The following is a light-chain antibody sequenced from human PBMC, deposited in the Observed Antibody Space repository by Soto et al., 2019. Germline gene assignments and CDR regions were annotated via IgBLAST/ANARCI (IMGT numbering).Light chain of an antibody. CDR1: QSVLYSSNNKHS. Sequence: DIVLTQSPDSLAVSLGERATINCKSSQSVLYSSNNKHSLAWYQQKPGQSPKLLIYWASTRESGVPDRFRGSGSGTNFTLIISSLQAEDVAVYYCQQYYNTPRTFGQGTKVEVK. CDR2: WAS. J-gene: IGKJ1*01. CDR3: QQYYNTPRT. V-gene: IGKV4-1*01.